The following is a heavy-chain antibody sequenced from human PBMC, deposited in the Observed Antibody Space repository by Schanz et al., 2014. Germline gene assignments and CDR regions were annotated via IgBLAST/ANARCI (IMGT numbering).Heavy chain of an antibody. D-gene: IGHD2-15*01. CDR2: ISAYNGHT. V-gene: IGHV1-18*01. CDR3: ARGRGCTGGSCYSWFDL. Sequence: QVQLVQSGAEVKKPGASVKVSCKASGYTFISYGIKWVRQAPGQGLEWMGWISAYNGHTDYAQKLQGRVTLTTDTSTSTAYMELRSLRSDDTAVYYCARGRGCTGGSCYSWFDLWGQGTLVTVAS. J-gene: IGHJ5*02. CDR1: GYTFISYG.